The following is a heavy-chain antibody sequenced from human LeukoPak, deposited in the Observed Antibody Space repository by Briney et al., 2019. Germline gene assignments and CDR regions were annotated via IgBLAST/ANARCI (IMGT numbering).Heavy chain of an antibody. Sequence: GRSLRLSCTASGFTFGDYAMSWVRQAPGKGLEWVGFIRSKAYGGTTEYAASVKGSFTISRDESKSIAYLQMNSLKTEDTAVYYCTREEWLVQGDYWGQGTLVTVSS. J-gene: IGHJ4*02. D-gene: IGHD6-19*01. V-gene: IGHV3-49*04. CDR1: GFTFGDYA. CDR2: IRSKAYGGTT. CDR3: TREEWLVQGDY.